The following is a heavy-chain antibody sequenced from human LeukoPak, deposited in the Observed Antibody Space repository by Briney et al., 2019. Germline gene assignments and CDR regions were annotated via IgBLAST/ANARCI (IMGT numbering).Heavy chain of an antibody. J-gene: IGHJ5*02. V-gene: IGHV1-69*04. CDR3: ARDSNIAAAGTNWFDP. D-gene: IGHD6-13*01. Sequence: ASVKVSCKASGGTFSSYAISWVRQAPGQGLEWMGRIIPIFGIANYAQKFQGIVTITADKSTSTADMELSSLRSEDTAVYYCARDSNIAAAGTNWFDPWGQGTLVTVSS. CDR2: IIPIFGIA. CDR1: GGTFSSYA.